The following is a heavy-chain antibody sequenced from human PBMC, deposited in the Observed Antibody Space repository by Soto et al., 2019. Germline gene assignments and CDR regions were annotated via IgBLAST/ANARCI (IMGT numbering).Heavy chain of an antibody. CDR3: ARSRPQGLDFPGVIPWDALDV. Sequence: QVQLVQSGAEMKKPGSSVRVSCKASGGAFSSSGISWVRQAPGQGLEWMAGVIPIFGTTKNAPKFKGRVTVSADESTSTAYMELSSLRSEDTAVYFCARSRPQGLDFPGVIPWDALDVWGQGTLVTVSS. CDR1: GGAFSSSG. CDR2: VIPIFGTT. J-gene: IGHJ3*01. D-gene: IGHD2-21*01. V-gene: IGHV1-69*01.